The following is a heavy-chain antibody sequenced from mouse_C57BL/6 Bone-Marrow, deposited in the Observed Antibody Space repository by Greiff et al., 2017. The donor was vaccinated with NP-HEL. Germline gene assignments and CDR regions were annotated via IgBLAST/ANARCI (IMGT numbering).Heavy chain of an antibody. CDR3: AVYGSIPFDY. CDR2: ISSGSSTI. J-gene: IGHJ2*01. CDR1: GFTFSDYG. Sequence: EVKLVESGGGLVKPGGSLKLSCAASGFTFSDYGMHWVRQAPEKGLEWVAYISSGSSTIYYVDTVKGRFTISRDNAKNTLFLQMTSLRSEDTAMYYCAVYGSIPFDYWGQGTTLTVSS. V-gene: IGHV5-17*01. D-gene: IGHD1-1*01.